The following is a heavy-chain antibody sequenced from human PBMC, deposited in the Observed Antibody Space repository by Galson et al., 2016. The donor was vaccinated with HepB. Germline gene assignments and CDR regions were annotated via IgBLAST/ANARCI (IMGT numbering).Heavy chain of an antibody. D-gene: IGHD2-2*01. CDR1: GVSITSPNW. J-gene: IGHJ5*02. Sequence: ETLSLTCAVSGVSITSPNWCTWVRQPPGKGLEWIGEVLHSGSTYHNPSLKSRVTITVDKSKNHFSLQLTSVTAADTAVYYCAISTAAVPASCNWFDPWGQGTLVTVSS. V-gene: IGHV4-4*02. CDR2: VLHSGST. CDR3: AISTAAVPASCNWFDP.